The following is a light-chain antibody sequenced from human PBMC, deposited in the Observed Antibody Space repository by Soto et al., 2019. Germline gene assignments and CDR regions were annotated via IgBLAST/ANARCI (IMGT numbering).Light chain of an antibody. CDR2: DVT. Sequence: QSVLSQPASVSGSPGQSITISCTGTSSDAGGFEYVSWYQHQPGKAPKLIIYDVTKRPSRVSNRFSGSKSGNTASLTISGIQAEDEGDYYCGSITRSSTAVFGSGTKVTVL. V-gene: IGLV2-14*01. CDR3: GSITRSSTAV. CDR1: SSDAGGFEY. J-gene: IGLJ1*01.